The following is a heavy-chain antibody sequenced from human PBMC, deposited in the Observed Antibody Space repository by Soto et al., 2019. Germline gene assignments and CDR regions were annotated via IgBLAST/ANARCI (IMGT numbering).Heavy chain of an antibody. CDR3: ARARTYSSSASSLFDP. CDR1: GFTFSSYG. D-gene: IGHD6-6*01. J-gene: IGHJ5*02. CDR2: IWYDGSNK. Sequence: QVQLVESGGGVVQPGRSLRLSCAASGFTFSSYGMHWVRQAPGKGLEWVAVIWYDGSNKYYADSVKGRFTISRDNSKNTLYLQMNSLRAEDTAVYYCARARTYSSSASSLFDPWGQGTLVTVSS. V-gene: IGHV3-33*01.